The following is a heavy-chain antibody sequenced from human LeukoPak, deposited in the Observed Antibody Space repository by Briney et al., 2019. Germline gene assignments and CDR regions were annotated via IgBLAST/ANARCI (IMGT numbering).Heavy chain of an antibody. CDR2: INHSGST. CDR3: ARLFEGDSAFDY. D-gene: IGHD2-21*02. CDR1: GGSFSGYY. J-gene: IGHJ4*02. V-gene: IGHV4-34*01. Sequence: SETLSLTCAVYGGSFSGYYWSWIRQPPGKGLEWIGEINHSGSTNYNPSLKSRVTISVDTSKNQFSLKLSSVTAADTAVYYCARLFEGDSAFDYWGQGTLVTVSS.